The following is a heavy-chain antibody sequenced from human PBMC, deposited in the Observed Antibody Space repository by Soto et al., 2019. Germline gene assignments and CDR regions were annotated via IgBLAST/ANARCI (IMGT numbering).Heavy chain of an antibody. D-gene: IGHD6-6*01. CDR2: IYWDDDK. V-gene: IGHV2-5*02. Sequence: QITLKESGPTLVKPTQTLTLTCTFSGFSLSTSGVGVGWIRQPPGKALEWLALIYWDDDKRYSPSLKSRLTITKDTSKNQVVLTMTNMDPVDTATYYCAHSFLKQLVRGSHYYYYGMDVWGQGTTVTVSS. CDR1: GFSLSTSGVG. CDR3: AHSFLKQLVRGSHYYYYGMDV. J-gene: IGHJ6*02.